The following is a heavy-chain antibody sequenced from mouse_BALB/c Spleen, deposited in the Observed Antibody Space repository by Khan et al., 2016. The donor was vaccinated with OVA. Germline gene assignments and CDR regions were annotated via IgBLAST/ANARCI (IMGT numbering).Heavy chain of an antibody. Sequence: EVQLQESGPGLVKPSQSLSLTCTVTGYSITSDYAWNWIRQFPGNKLEWMGYINYSGSTSYNPFLKSRISITRDTSKNQFFLLLNSVTTEDTDTYYCARRGIYDCYSLYYAMNYWGQGTSVAVSS. CDR3: ARRGIYDCYSLYYAMNY. CDR1: GYSITSDYA. J-gene: IGHJ4*01. V-gene: IGHV3-2*02. D-gene: IGHD2-3*01. CDR2: INYSGST.